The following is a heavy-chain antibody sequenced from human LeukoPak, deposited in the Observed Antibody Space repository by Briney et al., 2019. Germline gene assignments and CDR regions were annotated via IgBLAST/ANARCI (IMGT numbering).Heavy chain of an antibody. CDR2: IYPGDSDT. CDR3: ARSYSFDY. J-gene: IGHJ4*02. CDR1: GYSFTRYW. V-gene: IGHV5-51*01. Sequence: GESLKISCKGSGYSFTRYWIAWVRQMPGKGLEWMGIIYPGDSDTRYSPSFQGQVTISADKSITTSYLQWSSLKASDTAIYYCARSYSFDYWGQGTLVTVSS.